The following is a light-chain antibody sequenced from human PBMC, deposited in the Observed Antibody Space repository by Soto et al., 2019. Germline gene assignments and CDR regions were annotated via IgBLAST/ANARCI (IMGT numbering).Light chain of an antibody. CDR1: SSDVGGYKY. Sequence: QSALTQPASASGSPGQSITISCTGTSSDVGGYKYVSWFQQHPGEAPKLMIYEVSNRPSGVSDRFSASKSGNTASLTISGLQAEDEAHYYCASYTTSSTWVFGGGTKLTVL. CDR3: ASYTTSSTWV. V-gene: IGLV2-14*01. CDR2: EVS. J-gene: IGLJ3*02.